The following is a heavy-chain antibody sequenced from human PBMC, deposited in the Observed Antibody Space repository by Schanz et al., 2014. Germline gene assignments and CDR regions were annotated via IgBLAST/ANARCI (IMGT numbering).Heavy chain of an antibody. CDR2: IYDGGST. Sequence: QVQLVDSGGGLVKPGGSLRLSCAASGFTFSDYYMTWIRQHPGKGLEWIGYIYDGGSTYYNPSLKSRVTISVDTSKNQFSLRLSSVTAADTAVYYCARARSWPDYWGQGTLVTVSS. J-gene: IGHJ4*02. CDR3: ARARSWPDY. CDR1: GFTFSDYY. V-gene: IGHV4-31*02. D-gene: IGHD6-13*01.